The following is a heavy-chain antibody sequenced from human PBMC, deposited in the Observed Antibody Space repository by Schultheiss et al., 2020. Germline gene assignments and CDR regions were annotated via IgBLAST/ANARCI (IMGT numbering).Heavy chain of an antibody. CDR2: INPNSGGT. J-gene: IGHJ3*02. Sequence: ASVKVSCKASGYTFTGYYMHWVRQAPGQGLEWMGWINPNSGGTNYAQKFQGWVTMTRDTSISTAYMELSRLRSDDTAVYYCARAHSLFLEWLYVGAFDIWGQGTMVTVSS. CDR3: ARAHSLFLEWLYVGAFDI. V-gene: IGHV1-2*04. CDR1: GYTFTGYY. D-gene: IGHD3-3*01.